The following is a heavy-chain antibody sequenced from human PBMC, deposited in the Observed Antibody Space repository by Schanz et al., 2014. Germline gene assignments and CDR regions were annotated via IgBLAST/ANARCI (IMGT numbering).Heavy chain of an antibody. J-gene: IGHJ5*02. CDR1: GGSINSGGYR. CDR2: MYSSGST. V-gene: IGHV4-39*01. Sequence: QLQLQESGPGLVKASETLSLTCSVSGGSINSGGYRWGWIRQPPGKGLEWIGTMYSSGSTYYNPSLKSGVTIPAATSRNQSPLRVISGTAADTALYYCARLRGGGVIITTWGQGTLVTVSS. D-gene: IGHD3-10*01. CDR3: ARLRGGGVIITT.